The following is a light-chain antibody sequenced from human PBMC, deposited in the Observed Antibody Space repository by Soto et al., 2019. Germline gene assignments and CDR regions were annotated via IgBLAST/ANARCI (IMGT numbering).Light chain of an antibody. CDR3: QRYGG. CDR2: SAS. CDR1: QSVSSSH. J-gene: IGKJ1*01. V-gene: IGKV3-20*01. Sequence: EIVFTQSPGTLSLSPGERATLSCRASQSVSSSHLAWYQQKPGQARRLLIYSASSRATGIPDRFSGSGSGTDFTLTISRLEPEDFAVYYCQRYGGFGQGTKVDIK.